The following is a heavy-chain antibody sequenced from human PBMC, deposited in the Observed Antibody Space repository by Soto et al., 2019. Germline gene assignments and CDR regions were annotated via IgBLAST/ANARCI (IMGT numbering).Heavy chain of an antibody. CDR1: GGSISSGDYY. CDR2: IYYSGST. D-gene: IGHD3-3*01. Sequence: TLSLTCTVSGGSISSGDYYWSWIRQPPGKGLEWIGYIYYSGSTYYNPSLKSRVTISVDTSKNQFSLKLSSVTAADTAVYYCASTIFGVGPFDYWGQGTLVTSPQ. CDR3: ASTIFGVGPFDY. V-gene: IGHV4-30-4*01. J-gene: IGHJ4*02.